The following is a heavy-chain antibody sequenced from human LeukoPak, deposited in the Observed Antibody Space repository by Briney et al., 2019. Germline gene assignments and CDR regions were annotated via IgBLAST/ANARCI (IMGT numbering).Heavy chain of an antibody. V-gene: IGHV4-59*01. CDR3: ARGKSRDSWSYDY. D-gene: IGHD2-8*02. Sequence: PSETLSLTCTVSGGSISSYYWSWIRQPPGKGLEWIGYIYYSGSTNYNPSLKSRVTISVDTSKNQFSLKLSSVTAADTAVYYCARGKSRDSWSYDYWGQGTLVTVSS. CDR2: IYYSGST. CDR1: GGSISSYY. J-gene: IGHJ4*02.